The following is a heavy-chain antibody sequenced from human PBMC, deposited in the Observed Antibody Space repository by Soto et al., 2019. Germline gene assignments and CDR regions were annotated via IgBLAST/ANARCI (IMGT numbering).Heavy chain of an antibody. J-gene: IGHJ4*02. D-gene: IGHD6-13*01. CDR2: INSDGSST. Sequence: GGSLRLSCAASGFTFSTYWMHWVRQVPGKGLVWVSRINSDGSSTTYADSVKGRFTISRDNAKNMVYLQMNSLRVEDTAVYYCARGPEGINWYTHPIDYWGQGNLLTVSS. CDR3: ARGPEGINWYTHPIDY. CDR1: GFTFSTYW. V-gene: IGHV3-74*01.